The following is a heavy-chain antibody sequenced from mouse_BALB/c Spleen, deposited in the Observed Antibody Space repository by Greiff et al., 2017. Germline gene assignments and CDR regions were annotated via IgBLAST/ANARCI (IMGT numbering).Heavy chain of an antibody. CDR3: AREGPYYFDY. J-gene: IGHJ2*01. Sequence: EVMLVESGGGLVQPGGSLKLSCAASGFTFSSYGMSWVRQTPDKRLELVATINSNGGSTYYPDSVKGRFTISRDNAKNTLYLQMSSLKSEDTAMYYCAREGPYYFDYWGQGTTLTVAS. CDR2: INSNGGST. CDR1: GFTFSSYG. V-gene: IGHV5-6-3*01.